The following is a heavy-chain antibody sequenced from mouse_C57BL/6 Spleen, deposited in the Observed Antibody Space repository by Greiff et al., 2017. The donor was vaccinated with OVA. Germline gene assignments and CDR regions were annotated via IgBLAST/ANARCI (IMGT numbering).Heavy chain of an antibody. CDR1: GYTFTSYW. D-gene: IGHD2-4*01. Sequence: QVQLQQPGAELVKPGASVKLSCKASGYTFTSYWMHWVKQRPGQGLEWIGMIHPNSGSTNYNEKFKSKATLTVDKSSSTAYMQLSSLTSEDSAVYYCARGGYDYLYDAMDYWGQGTSVTVSS. CDR2: IHPNSGST. V-gene: IGHV1-64*01. J-gene: IGHJ4*01. CDR3: ARGGYDYLYDAMDY.